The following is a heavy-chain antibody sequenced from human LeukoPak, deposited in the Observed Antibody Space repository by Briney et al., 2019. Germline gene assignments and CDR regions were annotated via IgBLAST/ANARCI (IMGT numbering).Heavy chain of an antibody. Sequence: GGSLRLSCAASGFTFSSYSMNWVRQAPGKGLEWVSYISSTGRTIYYADSVKGRFTISRDNAKNSLYLQMNSLRAEDTAVYYCARGELGYCSGGSCPPYYYYMDVWGKGTTVTVSS. CDR2: ISSTGRTI. J-gene: IGHJ6*03. D-gene: IGHD2-15*01. CDR3: ARGELGYCSGGSCPPYYYYMDV. CDR1: GFTFSSYS. V-gene: IGHV3-48*04.